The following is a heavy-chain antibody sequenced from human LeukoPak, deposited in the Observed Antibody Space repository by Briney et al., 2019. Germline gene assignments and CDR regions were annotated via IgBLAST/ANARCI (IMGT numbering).Heavy chain of an antibody. Sequence: GGSLRLSCAASEFTFSTYSMNWVRQAPGKGLEWVSSISTSSIYIYYADSVKGRFTISRDNAKNSLYLQMNSLRAEDTAVYYCARDGLAAATLHWNFDLWGRGTLVTVSS. CDR2: ISTSSIYI. J-gene: IGHJ2*01. CDR1: EFTFSTYS. CDR3: ARDGLAAATLHWNFDL. D-gene: IGHD2-15*01. V-gene: IGHV3-21*01.